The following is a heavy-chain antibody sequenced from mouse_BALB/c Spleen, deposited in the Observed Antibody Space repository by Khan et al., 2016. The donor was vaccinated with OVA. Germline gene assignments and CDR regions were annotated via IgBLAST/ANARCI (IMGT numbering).Heavy chain of an antibody. CDR1: GFTFIDYG. CDR3: ARGGFAY. J-gene: IGHJ3*01. CDR2: ISSVAYSI. Sequence: EMELVKSGGGLVQPGGSRKLSCAASGFTFIDYGMAWVRQTPGKGPEWIAFISSVAYSIYYADTVTGRFTISRENAKNTLYLEMSSLRSDDTAMYYCARGGFAYWGQGTLVTVSA. V-gene: IGHV5-15*02.